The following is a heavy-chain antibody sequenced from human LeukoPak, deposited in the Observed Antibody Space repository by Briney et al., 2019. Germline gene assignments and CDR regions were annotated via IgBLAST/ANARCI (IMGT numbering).Heavy chain of an antibody. D-gene: IGHD3-10*01. CDR3: ARDRRPYYYGSGSYSIDY. CDR1: GVTFSSYE. V-gene: IGHV3-48*03. Sequence: GGSLRLSCAASGVTFSSYEMNWVRQAPGKGLEWVSYISSSGSTIYYADPVKGRFTISRDNAKNSLYLQMNSLRAEDTAVYYCARDRRPYYYGSGSYSIDYWGQGTLVTVSS. CDR2: ISSSGSTI. J-gene: IGHJ4*02.